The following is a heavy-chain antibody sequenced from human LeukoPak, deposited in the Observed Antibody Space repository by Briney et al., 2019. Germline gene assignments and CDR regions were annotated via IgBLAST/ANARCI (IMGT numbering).Heavy chain of an antibody. V-gene: IGHV3-43D*03. CDR1: GFTFDDYA. CDR2: ISWDGGST. D-gene: IGHD2-21*02. Sequence: GGSLRLSCAASGFTFDDYAMHWVRQAPGKGLEWVSLISWDGGSTYYADSVKGRFTISRDNSKNSLYLQMNSLRAEDTALYYCAKDDAVTRYYYYGMDVWGQGTTVTVSS. J-gene: IGHJ6*02. CDR3: AKDDAVTRYYYYGMDV.